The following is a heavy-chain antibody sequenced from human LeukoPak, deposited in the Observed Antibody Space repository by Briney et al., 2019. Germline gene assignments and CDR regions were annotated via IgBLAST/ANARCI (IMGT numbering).Heavy chain of an antibody. Sequence: PSETLSLTCAVYGGSFSGYYWSWIRQPPGKGLEWIGEINHSGSTNYNPSLKSRVTISVDTSKNQFSLKLSSVTAADTAVYYCARQSRYSGSKQYFDLWGRGTLVTVSS. CDR3: ARQSRYSGSKQYFDL. D-gene: IGHD1-26*01. V-gene: IGHV4-34*01. CDR1: GGSFSGYY. J-gene: IGHJ2*01. CDR2: INHSGST.